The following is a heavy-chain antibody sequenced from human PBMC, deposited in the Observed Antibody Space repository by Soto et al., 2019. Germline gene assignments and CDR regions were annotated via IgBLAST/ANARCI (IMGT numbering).Heavy chain of an antibody. J-gene: IGHJ4*02. CDR1: GGSINSGNW. D-gene: IGHD3-10*01. Sequence: QVQLQESGPGLVKPSGTLSLTCAVSGGSINSGNWWSWVRQPPGKGLEWIGEIYHSGSTNYNPSLQKLANQSVDTTKLQFSLKLTSMSAADTTVYYCGGYYYAPGKYQGNLDYWGQGNLGTVSS. V-gene: IGHV4-4*02. CDR3: GGYYYAPGKYQGNLDY. CDR2: IYHSGST.